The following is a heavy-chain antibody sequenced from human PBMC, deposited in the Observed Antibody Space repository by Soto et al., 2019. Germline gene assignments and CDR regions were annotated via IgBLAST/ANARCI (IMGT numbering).Heavy chain of an antibody. Sequence: QLQLQESGPGLVKPSETLSLTCTVSGGSISSSSYYWGWIRQPPGKGLEWIGSIYYSGSTYYNPSLKSRVTISVDTSKNQFSLKLSSVTAADTAVYYCASHSKKPVLRFLEWLFDYWGQGTLVTVSS. D-gene: IGHD3-3*01. CDR1: GGSISSSSYY. V-gene: IGHV4-39*01. CDR2: IYYSGST. J-gene: IGHJ4*02. CDR3: ASHSKKPVLRFLEWLFDY.